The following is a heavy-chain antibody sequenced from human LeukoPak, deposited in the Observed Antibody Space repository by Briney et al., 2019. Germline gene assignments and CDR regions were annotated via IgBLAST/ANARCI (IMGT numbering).Heavy chain of an antibody. CDR2: ISYNGYST. D-gene: IGHD1-26*01. V-gene: IGHV3-64*01. CDR1: GFTFSSYA. CDR3: ARGQRAHVEWYYYMDV. Sequence: GGSLRLSCAASGFTFSSYAMHWVRQAPGKGLEYVSAISYNGYSTFYANSVRGRFIISRDNSKNTLYLQMNSLRADDTAVYYCARGQRAHVEWYYYMDVWGKGTTVTVSS. J-gene: IGHJ6*03.